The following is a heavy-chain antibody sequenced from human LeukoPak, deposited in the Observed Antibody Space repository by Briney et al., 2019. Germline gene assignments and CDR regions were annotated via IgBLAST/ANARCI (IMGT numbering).Heavy chain of an antibody. Sequence: SETLSLTCTVSGGSISSYYWSWIRQPPGKGLEWIGYIYYSGSTNYNPSLKSRVTVSVDTSKNQFSLKLSSVTAADTAVYYCARDASGHNWFDPWGQGTLVTVSS. CDR2: IYYSGST. CDR3: ARDASGHNWFDP. V-gene: IGHV4-59*01. J-gene: IGHJ5*02. CDR1: GGSISSYY. D-gene: IGHD6-25*01.